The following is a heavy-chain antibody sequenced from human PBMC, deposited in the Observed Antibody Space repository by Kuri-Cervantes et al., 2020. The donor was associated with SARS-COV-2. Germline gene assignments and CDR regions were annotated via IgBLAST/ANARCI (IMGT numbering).Heavy chain of an antibody. J-gene: IGHJ3*01. V-gene: IGHV3-7*03. Sequence: GESLKISRAASGFTFTDYWMSWVRQAPGKGLEWVGNVRPDGNSKGYVDAVKGRFTISRDNAKNSLYLQMDSLSAEDTAVYYCARDDRAGHFDVWGQGTMVTVSS. D-gene: IGHD3-10*01. CDR3: ARDDRAGHFDV. CDR2: VRPDGNSK. CDR1: GFTFTDYW.